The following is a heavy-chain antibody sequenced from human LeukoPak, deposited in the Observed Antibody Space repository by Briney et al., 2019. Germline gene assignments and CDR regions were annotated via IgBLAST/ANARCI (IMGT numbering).Heavy chain of an antibody. CDR1: GYTFTNYG. J-gene: IGHJ4*02. Sequence: ASVKVSCKASGYTFTNYGVSWVRQAPGQGLEWMGWINTNTGNPTYAQGFTGRFVFSLDTSVSTAYLQISSLKAEDTAVYYCARIDCSGGSCYTVSVVDYWGQGTLVTVSS. CDR2: INTNTGNP. CDR3: ARIDCSGGSCYTVSVVDY. V-gene: IGHV7-4-1*02. D-gene: IGHD2-15*01.